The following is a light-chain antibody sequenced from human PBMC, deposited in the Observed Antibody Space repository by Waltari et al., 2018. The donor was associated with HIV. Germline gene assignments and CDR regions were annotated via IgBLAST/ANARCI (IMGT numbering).Light chain of an antibody. CDR1: QSVSSN. CDR2: GAS. V-gene: IGKV3-15*01. CDR3: QQYINRPPYT. J-gene: IGKJ2*01. Sequence: EIVLTQSTATLSVSQGERATLSCRASQSVSSNLAWYQQKPGQAPRLLIYGASTRATGVPARFSGSGSGTEFTLTISSLQSEDFAVYYCQQYINRPPYTFGQGTKLEI.